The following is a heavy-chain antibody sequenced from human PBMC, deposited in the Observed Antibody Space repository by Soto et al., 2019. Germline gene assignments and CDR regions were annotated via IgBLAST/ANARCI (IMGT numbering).Heavy chain of an antibody. CDR1: GFSLSTSGVG. Sequence: QITLKESGPTLVKPTQTLTLTCTFSGFSLSTSGVGVGWIRQPPGKALEWLALIYWDDDKRYSPSLKSRLTITKDTSKNQVVLTMTNMDPVDTASYYCASHLPEYYFDYWGQGTLVTVSS. CDR2: IYWDDDK. V-gene: IGHV2-5*02. J-gene: IGHJ4*02. CDR3: ASHLPEYYFDY.